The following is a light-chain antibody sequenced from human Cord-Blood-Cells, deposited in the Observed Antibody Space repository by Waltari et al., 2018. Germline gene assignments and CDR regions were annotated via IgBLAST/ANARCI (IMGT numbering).Light chain of an antibody. CDR2: EGS. CDR3: CSYAGSSTCV. Sequence: QSALTQPASVSGSPGQSITISCTGTSSDVGSYNLASWYQQHPDKAPKLMIYEGSKRPAGVSNRFSGCKPGNTASLTISGLQAADEADDYCCSYAGSSTCVYGTGTKVTVL. J-gene: IGLJ1*01. V-gene: IGLV2-23*01. CDR1: SSDVGSYNL.